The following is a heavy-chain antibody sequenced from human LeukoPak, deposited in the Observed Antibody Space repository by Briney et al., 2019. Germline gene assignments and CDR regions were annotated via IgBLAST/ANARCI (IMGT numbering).Heavy chain of an antibody. Sequence: GGSLRLSCAASGFTFSSYAMSWVRQAPGKGLEWVSAISGSGGSTYYADSVKGRFTISRDNAKNSLYLQMNSLRAEDTAVYYCARDIGIAAAGTPFDYWGQGTLVTVSS. CDR3: ARDIGIAAAGTPFDY. CDR1: GFTFSSYA. CDR2: ISGSGGST. V-gene: IGHV3-23*01. D-gene: IGHD6-13*01. J-gene: IGHJ4*02.